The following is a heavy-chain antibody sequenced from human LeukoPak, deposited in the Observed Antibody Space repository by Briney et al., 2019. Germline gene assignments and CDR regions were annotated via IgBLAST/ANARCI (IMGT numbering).Heavy chain of an antibody. V-gene: IGHV3-33*01. CDR1: GFSFSSYG. CDR2: IWYDGSNK. CDR3: ARDGSNYDFWSGNLWHRGYYGMDV. D-gene: IGHD3-3*01. J-gene: IGHJ6*02. Sequence: GGSLRLSCAASGFSFSSYGMHWVRQAPGKGLEWVAVIWYDGSNKYYADSVKGRFTISRDNSKNTLYLQMNSLRAEDTAVYYCARDGSNYDFWSGNLWHRGYYGMDVWGQGTTVTVSS.